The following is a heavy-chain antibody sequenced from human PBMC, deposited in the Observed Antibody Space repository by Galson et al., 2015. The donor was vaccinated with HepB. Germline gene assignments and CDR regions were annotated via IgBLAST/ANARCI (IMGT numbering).Heavy chain of an antibody. CDR1: RFTFSTYV. D-gene: IGHD2-15*01. CDR2: ISDTGETI. CDR3: VGYSTSVTQDDY. V-gene: IGHV3-64D*06. J-gene: IGHJ4*02. Sequence: SLRLSCAASRFTFSTYVMHWIRQAPGKGLDYVSSISDTGETIYYADSVRGRFAISRDNSRNTVSLQMSSLRTEDTAVYYCVGYSTSVTQDDYWGQGTLVTVSS.